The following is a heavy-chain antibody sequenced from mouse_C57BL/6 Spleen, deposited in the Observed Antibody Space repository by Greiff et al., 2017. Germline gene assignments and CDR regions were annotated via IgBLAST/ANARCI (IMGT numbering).Heavy chain of an antibody. D-gene: IGHD4-1*01. J-gene: IGHJ2*01. Sequence: VQLKESGPVLVKPGASVKMSCKASGYTFTDYYMNWVKQSHGKSLEWIGVINPYNGGTSYNQKFKGKATLTVDKSSSTAYMELNSLTSEDSAVYYCAREGVTGSYWGQGTTLTVSS. CDR1: GYTFTDYY. CDR2: INPYNGGT. V-gene: IGHV1-19*01. CDR3: AREGVTGSY.